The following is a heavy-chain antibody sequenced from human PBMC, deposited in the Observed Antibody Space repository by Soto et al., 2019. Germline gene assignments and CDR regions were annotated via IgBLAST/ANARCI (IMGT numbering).Heavy chain of an antibody. Sequence: ASVKVSCKASGYTFTSYGISWVRQAPGQGLEWMGWISAYNGNTNYAQKLQGRVTMTTDTSTSTAYMELRSLRSDDTAVYYCARRXYSGSYGRTTPDNWFDPWGQGTLVTVSS. D-gene: IGHD1-26*01. J-gene: IGHJ5*02. CDR3: ARRXYSGSYGRTTPDNWFDP. CDR1: GYTFTSYG. V-gene: IGHV1-18*01. CDR2: ISAYNGNT.